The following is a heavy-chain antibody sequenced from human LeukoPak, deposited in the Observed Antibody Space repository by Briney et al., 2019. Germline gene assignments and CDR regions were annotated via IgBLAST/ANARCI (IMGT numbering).Heavy chain of an antibody. Sequence: GGSLRLSCAGSGFSFSSYGMHWVRQAPGKGLEWMAFIRSDGSNKHYADSVKGRFTISRDNSKDTLYLQMNSLRAEDTAVYYCARAVGSGSFQTYYYYMDVWGKGTTVTISS. D-gene: IGHD3-10*01. CDR2: IRSDGSNK. CDR1: GFSFSSYG. J-gene: IGHJ6*03. V-gene: IGHV3-30*02. CDR3: ARAVGSGSFQTYYYYMDV.